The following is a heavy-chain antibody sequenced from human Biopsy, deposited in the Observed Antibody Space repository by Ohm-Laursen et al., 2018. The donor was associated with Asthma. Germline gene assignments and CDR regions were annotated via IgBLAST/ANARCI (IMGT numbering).Heavy chain of an antibody. CDR1: GFTFSSYG. CDR3: ARGAYYDFWSGYSRPIPGEYGMDV. CDR2: MSYDGSKK. D-gene: IGHD3-3*01. J-gene: IGHJ6*02. V-gene: IGHV3-30*03. Sequence: SLRLSCAASGFTFSSYGMHWVRQAPGKGLEWVAVMSYDGSKKYYADSVKGRLTISRDNSKNTLYLQMSSLRSEDTAVYFCARGAYYDFWSGYSRPIPGEYGMDVWGQGTTVTV.